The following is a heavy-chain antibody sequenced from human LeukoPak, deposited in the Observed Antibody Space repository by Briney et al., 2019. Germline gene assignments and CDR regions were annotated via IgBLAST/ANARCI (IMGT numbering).Heavy chain of an antibody. D-gene: IGHD3-16*01. CDR3: AKVTVCYGCYFDY. Sequence: GGSLRLSCADPGYTFSSHGMTWVRQAPGKGLEWVSTINGAGDNTNYAETVKGRFTISTDNSKHTVYLIMNSMRAEDTAIYYCAKVTVCYGCYFDYWGQGTLVTVSS. J-gene: IGHJ4*02. CDR1: GYTFSSHG. V-gene: IGHV3-23*01. CDR2: INGAGDNT.